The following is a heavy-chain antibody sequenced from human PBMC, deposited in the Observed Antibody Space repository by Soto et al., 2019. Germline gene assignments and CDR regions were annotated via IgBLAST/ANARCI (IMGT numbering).Heavy chain of an antibody. CDR3: ARGGIAAAAPPDY. V-gene: IGHV4-31*03. CDR2: IYYSGST. Sequence: SETLSLTCTVSGGSISSGGYYCSWIRQHPGKGLEWIGYIYYSGSTYYNPSLKSRVTISVDTSKNQFSLKLSSVTAADTAVYYCARGGIAAAAPPDYWGQGTLVTVSS. J-gene: IGHJ4*02. CDR1: GGSISSGGYY. D-gene: IGHD6-13*01.